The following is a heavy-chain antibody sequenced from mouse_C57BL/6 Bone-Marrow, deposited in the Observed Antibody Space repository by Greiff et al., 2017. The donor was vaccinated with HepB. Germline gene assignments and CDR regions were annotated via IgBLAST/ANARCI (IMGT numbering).Heavy chain of an antibody. CDR3: ARGDYGSSPYWYFDV. CDR2: INPNNGGT. V-gene: IGHV1-22*01. CDR1: GYTFTDYN. D-gene: IGHD1-1*01. J-gene: IGHJ1*03. Sequence: VQLKESGPELVKPGASVKMSCKASGYTFTDYNMHWVKQSHGKSLEWIGYINPNNGGTSYNQKFKGKATLTVNKSSSTAYMELRSLTSEDSAVYYCARGDYGSSPYWYFDVWGTGTTVTVSS.